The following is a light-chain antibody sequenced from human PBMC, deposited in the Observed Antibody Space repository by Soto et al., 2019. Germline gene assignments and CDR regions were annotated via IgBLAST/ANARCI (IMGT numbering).Light chain of an antibody. Sequence: DVQMTQSPSTLSASVGDRVTITCRASQNIVNWLAWYQQRPGKPPKILIYGASTLESGVPSRFSGSGSGTEFTLTITDLQPGDFATYCCQQYTTYSATFGQGTRLDNK. CDR1: QNIVNW. CDR3: QQYTTYSAT. CDR2: GAS. J-gene: IGKJ5*01. V-gene: IGKV1-5*01.